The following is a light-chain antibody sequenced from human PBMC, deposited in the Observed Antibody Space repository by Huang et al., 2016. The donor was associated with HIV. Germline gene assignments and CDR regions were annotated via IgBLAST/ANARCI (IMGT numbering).Light chain of an antibody. CDR2: GAS. CDR1: QNIRNNY. V-gene: IGKV3-20*01. Sequence: EVVLTQSPGTLSLSSGESAPLSCRASQNIRNNYLAWYQQKPGQAPSLLIYGASRRAPGVPDRFSGNGSGTEFTLTISRLEPEDCAVFYCQQYDTLPTTFGQGTKLEIK. CDR3: QQYDTLPTT. J-gene: IGKJ2*01.